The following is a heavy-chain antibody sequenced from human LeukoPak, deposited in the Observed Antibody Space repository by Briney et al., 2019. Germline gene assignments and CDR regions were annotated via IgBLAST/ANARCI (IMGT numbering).Heavy chain of an antibody. Sequence: GESLKISCKGSGYNFTSYWIGWVRQMPGKGLEWMGIIYPGDSDTRYSPSFQGQVTISADKSISTAYLQWSSLKASDTAMYYCARSYSSSWYLGPWFDPWGQGTLVTVSS. CDR2: IYPGDSDT. CDR3: ARSYSSSWYLGPWFDP. CDR1: GYNFTSYW. D-gene: IGHD6-13*01. V-gene: IGHV5-51*01. J-gene: IGHJ5*02.